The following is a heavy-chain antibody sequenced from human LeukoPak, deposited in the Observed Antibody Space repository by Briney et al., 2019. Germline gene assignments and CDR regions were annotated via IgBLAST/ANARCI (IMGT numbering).Heavy chain of an antibody. J-gene: IGHJ3*02. CDR1: GYTFTSYD. Sequence: GASVKVSYKASGYTFTSYDINWVRQATGQGLEWMGWMNPNSGNTGYAQKFQGRVTITRNTSISTAYMELSSLRSEDTAVYYSARGPTGTALFDIWGQGTMVTVSS. V-gene: IGHV1-8*03. CDR2: MNPNSGNT. D-gene: IGHD1-1*01. CDR3: ARGPTGTALFDI.